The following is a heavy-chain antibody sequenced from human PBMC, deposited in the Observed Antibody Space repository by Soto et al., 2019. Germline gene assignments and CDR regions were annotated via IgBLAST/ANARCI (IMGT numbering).Heavy chain of an antibody. CDR3: ATDYCSSTSCYGY. Sequence: QVQLQQWGAGLLKPSETLSLTCAVYGGSFSGYYWSWIRQPPGKGLEWIGEINHSGITNYNPSLKSRVSISVDTSKNKFSLKLSSVTAADTAVYYCATDYCSSTSCYGYWGQGTLVTVSP. J-gene: IGHJ4*02. CDR1: GGSFSGYY. V-gene: IGHV4-34*01. CDR2: INHSGIT. D-gene: IGHD2-2*01.